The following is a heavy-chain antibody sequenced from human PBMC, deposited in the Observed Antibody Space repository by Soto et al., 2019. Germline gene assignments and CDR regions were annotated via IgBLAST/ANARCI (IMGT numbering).Heavy chain of an antibody. D-gene: IGHD3-22*01. V-gene: IGHV3-30*18. CDR3: AKDEYYYSRSGYYIFDS. CDR1: GFTFSAYG. Sequence: GGXLRLSCEVSGFTFSAYGMHWVRQAPGKGLEWVAAISHDGTNKNYGDSVKGRFTISRDNSKKTLYLQMNSLRPEDTALYFCAKDEYYYSRSGYYIFDSWGQGTLVTVSS. J-gene: IGHJ4*02. CDR2: ISHDGTNK.